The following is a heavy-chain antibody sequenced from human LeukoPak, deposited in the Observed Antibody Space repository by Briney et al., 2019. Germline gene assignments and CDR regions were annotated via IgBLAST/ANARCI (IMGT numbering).Heavy chain of an antibody. D-gene: IGHD6-19*01. J-gene: IGHJ4*02. CDR3: ARDTSSAWYGLIDY. V-gene: IGHV3-7*01. Sequence: GGSLRLSCAASGFTFSSFWMGWVRQAPGKGLEWVATIKQDGSENYSLDSVKGRFTISRENAKNSLYLQMNSLRAEDMAVYFCARDTSSAWYGLIDYWGQGSLVTVSS. CDR1: GFTFSSFW. CDR2: IKQDGSEN.